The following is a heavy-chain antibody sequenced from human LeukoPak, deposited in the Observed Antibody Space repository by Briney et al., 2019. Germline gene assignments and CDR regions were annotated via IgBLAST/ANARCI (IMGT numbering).Heavy chain of an antibody. V-gene: IGHV1-69*05. CDR3: ARVPPIAAAGTGWFDP. CDR1: GGTFSSYA. J-gene: IGHJ5*02. Sequence: SGKVSCKASGGTFSSYASSGVRQARGQGLEWMGGIIPIFGTANYAQKFQGRVTITTDESTSTAYMELSSLRSEDTAVYYCARVPPIAAAGTGWFDPWGQGTLVTVSS. CDR2: IIPIFGTA. D-gene: IGHD6-13*01.